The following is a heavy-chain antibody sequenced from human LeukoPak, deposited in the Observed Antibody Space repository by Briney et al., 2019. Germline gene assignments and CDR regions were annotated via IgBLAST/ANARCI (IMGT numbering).Heavy chain of an antibody. CDR3: ARGGVSYYGMDV. Sequence: PSETLSLTCTVSGGSISSYYWSWVRQPPGKRLEWIGCFYYSGSTNYNPSLKSRVTISADTSKNQFSLKLNSVTAADTAVYYCARGGVSYYGMDVWGQGTTVTVSS. CDR1: GGSISSYY. J-gene: IGHJ6*02. CDR2: FYYSGST. V-gene: IGHV4-59*01.